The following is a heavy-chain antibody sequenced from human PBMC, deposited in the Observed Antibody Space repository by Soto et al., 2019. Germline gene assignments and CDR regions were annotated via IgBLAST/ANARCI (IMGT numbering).Heavy chain of an antibody. CDR3: SRVVASYRLRWGDFAS. V-gene: IGHV4-59*04. D-gene: IGHD2-2*01. CDR1: GGSISSYY. CDR2: IYYSGST. J-gene: IGHJ4*02. Sequence: PSETLSLTCTVSGGSISSYYWSWIRQPPGKGLEWIGNIYYSGSTYYHPSLKSRVIISADTSKNQFSLYLNSVTAADTAVYYCSRVVASYRLRWGDFASWGRGTLVTVSS.